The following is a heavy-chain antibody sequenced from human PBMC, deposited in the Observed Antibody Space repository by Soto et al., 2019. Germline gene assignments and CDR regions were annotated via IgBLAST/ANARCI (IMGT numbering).Heavy chain of an antibody. CDR2: IGGSGGGT. V-gene: IGHV3-23*01. J-gene: IGHJ4*02. D-gene: IGHD3-22*01. CDR1: GFTFSIYA. Sequence: GGSLRLSCAASGFTFSIYAMSWVRQAPGKGLEWVSTIGGSGGGTSYADFVRGRFTISRDNSRNTLYLQMNSLRAEDTAVYYCAKDAPGSGWLSDYWGQGTLVTVSS. CDR3: AKDAPGSGWLSDY.